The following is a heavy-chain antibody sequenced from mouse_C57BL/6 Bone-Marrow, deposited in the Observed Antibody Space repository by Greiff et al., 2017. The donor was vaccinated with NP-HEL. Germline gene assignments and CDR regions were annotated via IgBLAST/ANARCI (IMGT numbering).Heavy chain of an antibody. CDR3: ATSIHYYGSSYYFGC. CDR1: GYAFSSSW. V-gene: IGHV1-82*01. J-gene: IGHJ2*01. CDR2: IYPGDGDT. Sequence: QVQLQQSGPELVKPGASVKISCKASGYAFSSSWMNWVKRRPGKGLEWIGRIYPGDGDTNYNGKFKGKATLTADKSSSTAYMQLSSLTSEDSAVYFCATSIHYYGSSYYFGCWGQGTTLTVSS. D-gene: IGHD1-1*01.